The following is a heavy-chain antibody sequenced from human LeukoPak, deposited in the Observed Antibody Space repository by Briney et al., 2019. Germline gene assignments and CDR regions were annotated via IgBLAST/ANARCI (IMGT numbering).Heavy chain of an antibody. J-gene: IGHJ3*02. Sequence: SDTLSLTCAVPGGSISSGGYSWSWIRQPPGKGLEWIGYLYHSGSTYCNPSLKTRVTISVDRSKNQFSLKLSSVTAADTAVYYCARVPQTSSGSYLPGAFDIWGQGTMVTVSS. CDR2: LYHSGST. D-gene: IGHD1-26*01. CDR3: ARVPQTSSGSYLPGAFDI. CDR1: GGSISSGGYS. V-gene: IGHV4-30-2*01.